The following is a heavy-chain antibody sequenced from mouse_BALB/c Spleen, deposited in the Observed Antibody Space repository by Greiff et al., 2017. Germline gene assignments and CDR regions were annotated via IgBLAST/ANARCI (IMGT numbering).Heavy chain of an antibody. D-gene: IGHD2-2*01. J-gene: IGHJ4*01. Sequence: VQLHHSGPELVKPGASVKMSCKASGYTFTSYVMHWVKQKPGQGLEWIGYINPYNDGTKYNEKFKGKATLTSDKSSSTAYMELSSLTSEDSAVYYCARGGYAYAMDYWGQGTSVTVSS. CDR3: ARGGYAYAMDY. CDR1: GYTFTSYV. V-gene: IGHV1-14*01. CDR2: INPYNDGT.